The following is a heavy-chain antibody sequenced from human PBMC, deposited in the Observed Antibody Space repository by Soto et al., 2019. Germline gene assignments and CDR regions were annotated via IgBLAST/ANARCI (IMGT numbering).Heavy chain of an antibody. D-gene: IGHD6-13*01. J-gene: IGHJ6*02. V-gene: IGHV1-69*13. Sequence: EASVKVSCKASGGTFSSYAISWVRQAPGQGLEWMGGIIPIFGTANYAQKFQGRVTITADESTSTAYMELSSLRSEDTAVYYCARERLAADTVYYYYGMDVWGQGTTVTVSS. CDR1: GGTFSSYA. CDR3: ARERLAADTVYYYYGMDV. CDR2: IIPIFGTA.